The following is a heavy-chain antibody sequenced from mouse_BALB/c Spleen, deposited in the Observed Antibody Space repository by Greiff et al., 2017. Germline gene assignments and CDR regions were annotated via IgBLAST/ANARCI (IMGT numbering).Heavy chain of an antibody. J-gene: IGHJ3*01. V-gene: IGHV14-3*02. CDR1: GFNIKDTY. D-gene: IGHD2-13*01. CDR3: ARSGDEGCAY. Sequence: VHVKQSGAELVKPGASVKLSCTASGFNIKDTYMHWVKQRPEQGLEWIGRIDPANGNTKYDPKFQGKATITADTSSHTAYLQLSSLTSEDTAVYYCARSGDEGCAYWGQGTLVTVSA. CDR2: IDPANGNT.